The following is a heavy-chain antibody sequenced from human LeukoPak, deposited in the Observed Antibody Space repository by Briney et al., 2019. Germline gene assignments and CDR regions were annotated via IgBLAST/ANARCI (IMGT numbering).Heavy chain of an antibody. Sequence: PSETLSLTCTVSGGSISSHYWSWIRQPPGKGLECIGYIHYSGSTNCNPSLKSRVTISVDTSKNQFSLKLSSVSAADTAVYYCARERYDSSAYYSSLFDYWGQGTLVTVSS. D-gene: IGHD3-22*01. CDR2: IHYSGST. J-gene: IGHJ4*02. CDR1: GGSISSHY. V-gene: IGHV4-59*11. CDR3: ARERYDSSAYYSSLFDY.